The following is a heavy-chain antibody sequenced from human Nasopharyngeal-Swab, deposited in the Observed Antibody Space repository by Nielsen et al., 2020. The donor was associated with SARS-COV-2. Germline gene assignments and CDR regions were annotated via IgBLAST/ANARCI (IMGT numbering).Heavy chain of an antibody. D-gene: IGHD2-15*01. Sequence: GGSLRLSCKGSGYSFTNYWIGWVRQMPGKGLEWMGIIYPGDSETRYSPSFEVQVTISVDKSISTAYLQWSSLKASDTAMYYCARVQGYCTGGSCYSVFYYFAMDVWGQGTTVTVSS. CDR2: IYPGDSET. CDR1: GYSFTNYW. CDR3: ARVQGYCTGGSCYSVFYYFAMDV. J-gene: IGHJ6*02. V-gene: IGHV5-51*01.